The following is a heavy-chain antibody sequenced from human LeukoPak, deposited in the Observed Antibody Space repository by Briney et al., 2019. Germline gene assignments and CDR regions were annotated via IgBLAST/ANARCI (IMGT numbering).Heavy chain of an antibody. V-gene: IGHV1-2*02. CDR3: ARGRGLVGATTRWGIDY. D-gene: IGHD1-26*01. J-gene: IGHJ4*02. CDR2: INPNSGGT. CDR1: GYTFTGYY. Sequence: GASVKVSCKASGYTFTGYYMHWVRQAPGQGLEWMGWINPNSGGTNYAQKFQGRVTMTRDTSISTAYMELSRLRSDDTAVYYCARGRGLVGATTRWGIDYWGQGTLVTVSS.